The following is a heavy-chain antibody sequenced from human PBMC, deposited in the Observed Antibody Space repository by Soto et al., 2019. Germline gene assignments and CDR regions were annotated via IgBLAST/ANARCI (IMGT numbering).Heavy chain of an antibody. J-gene: IGHJ5*02. CDR1: GGSISSGFYS. CDR2: IYNSGNT. V-gene: IGHV4-30-2*01. D-gene: IGHD2-21*02. Sequence: SETLSLTCAVSGGSISSGFYSWSWIRQPPGQGLEWIGYIYNSGNTYYNPSLMSRVTISVDRSQNHFSLKLTSVTAADTAVYYCARGSDGVWNWFDPWGQGTQVTV. CDR3: ARGSDGVWNWFDP.